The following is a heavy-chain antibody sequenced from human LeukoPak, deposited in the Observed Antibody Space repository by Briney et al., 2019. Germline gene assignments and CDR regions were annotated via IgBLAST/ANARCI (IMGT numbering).Heavy chain of an antibody. CDR1: GFTFSSGG. V-gene: IGHV3-33*01. CDR2: IWYDGSKK. J-gene: IGHJ4*02. CDR3: ARDPLTY. Sequence: GRSLRLSCAASGFTFSSGGMHWVRQAPGKGLEWLAIIWYDGSKKYYADSVKGRFTISRDNSRNTLYLQINSLRAEDTAVYFCARDPLTYWGQGTLVTVSS.